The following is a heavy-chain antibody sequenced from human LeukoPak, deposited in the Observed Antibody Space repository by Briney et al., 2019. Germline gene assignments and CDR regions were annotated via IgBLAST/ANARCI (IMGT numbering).Heavy chain of an antibody. CDR1: GYTLTELS. CDR2: FDPEDGET. V-gene: IGHV1-24*01. CDR3: ATDGGAVVVAATRAFDI. J-gene: IGHJ3*02. D-gene: IGHD2-15*01. Sequence: ASVKVSCKVSGYTLTELSMHWVRQAPGKGLEWMGGFDPEDGETIYAQKFQGRVTMTEDTSTDTAYMELSSLRSEDTAVYYCATDGGAVVVAATRAFDIWGQGTVVTVSS.